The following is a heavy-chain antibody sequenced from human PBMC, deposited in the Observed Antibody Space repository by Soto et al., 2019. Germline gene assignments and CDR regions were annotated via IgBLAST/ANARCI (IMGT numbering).Heavy chain of an antibody. Sequence: SETLSLTCTVSGGSVSSGSYYWSWIRQPPGKGLEWIGYIYYSGSTNYNPSLKSRVTISVDTSKNQFPLKLSSVTAADTAVYYCARGGDHRATRYYYGMDVWGQGTTVTV. D-gene: IGHD3-10*01. V-gene: IGHV4-61*01. CDR3: ARGGDHRATRYYYGMDV. CDR1: GGSVSSGSYY. J-gene: IGHJ6*02. CDR2: IYYSGST.